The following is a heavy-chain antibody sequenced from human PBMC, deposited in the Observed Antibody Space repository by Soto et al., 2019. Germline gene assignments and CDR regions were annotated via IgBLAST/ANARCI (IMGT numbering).Heavy chain of an antibody. CDR3: AKKSGVVATWYFDY. Sequence: GGSLRLSCAASGFTFSNYGMSWVRQAPGKGLEWVSALPEIGTNTYYADSVKGRFTIPRDNSKNTLFLQINNLRAGDTAVYYCAKKSGVVATWYFDYWGQGTLVTVSS. V-gene: IGHV3-23*01. CDR1: GFTFSNYG. D-gene: IGHD2-15*01. J-gene: IGHJ4*02. CDR2: LPEIGTNT.